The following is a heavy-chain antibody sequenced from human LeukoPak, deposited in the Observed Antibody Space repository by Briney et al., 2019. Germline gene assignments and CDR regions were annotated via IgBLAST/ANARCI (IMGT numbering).Heavy chain of an antibody. D-gene: IGHD1-14*01. V-gene: IGHV5-51*01. CDR1: GYSLTRYW. CDR3: ARPNRGAPFDY. CDR2: IYPGDSDT. J-gene: IGHJ4*02. Sequence: GESLKISCKGSGYSLTRYWIGWVRQMPGKGLEWMGIIYPGDSDTKYSPSFQGQVTISADKSISTAYLQWSSLKASDTAIYYCARPNRGAPFDYWGQGTLVTVSS.